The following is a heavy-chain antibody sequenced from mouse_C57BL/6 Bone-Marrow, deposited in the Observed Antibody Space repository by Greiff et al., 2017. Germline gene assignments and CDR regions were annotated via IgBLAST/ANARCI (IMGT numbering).Heavy chain of an antibody. CDR1: GYTFTSYT. CDR2: INPSSGYT. J-gene: IGHJ3*01. V-gene: IGHV1-4*01. Sequence: QVQLQQSGAELARPGASVKMSCKASGYTFTSYTMHWVKQRPGQGLEWIGYINPSSGYTKYNQKFKDKATLTADTSSSTAYMQLSSLTSEDSAVYYCASGLYGGYYLFAYWGQGTLVTVSA. CDR3: ASGLYGGYYLFAY. D-gene: IGHD2-3*01.